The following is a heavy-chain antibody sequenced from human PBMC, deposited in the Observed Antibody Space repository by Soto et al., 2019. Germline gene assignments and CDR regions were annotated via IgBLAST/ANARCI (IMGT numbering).Heavy chain of an antibody. D-gene: IGHD2-21*02. CDR2: ISGSGGTT. V-gene: IGHV3-23*01. Sequence: XGSLILSCAASGVTFSSFAMTWVRQAPGKGLQWLSSISGSGGTTYHADSVKGRFTISRDNSKNTLFLQMNSLRAEDTAFYYRVKTPITSSVTSRFDYWGQGTLVTVSS. CDR3: VKTPITSSVTSRFDY. CDR1: GVTFSSFA. J-gene: IGHJ4*01.